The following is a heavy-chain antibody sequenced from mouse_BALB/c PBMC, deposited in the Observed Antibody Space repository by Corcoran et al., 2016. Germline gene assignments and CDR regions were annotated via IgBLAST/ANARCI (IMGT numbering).Heavy chain of an antibody. D-gene: IGHD6-1*01. J-gene: IGHJ4*01. CDR1: GYTLTNYG. V-gene: IGHV9-3-1*01. CDR3: AREPFAMDF. Sequence: QIQLVQSGPELKKPGETVKISCKASGYTLTNYGMNWVKQAPGKSLKWMGWINTYTGEPTYADDFKGRFAFSLETSASTAYLLINNLKNEDTATYFCAREPFAMDFWGQGTSVTVSS. CDR2: INTYTGEP.